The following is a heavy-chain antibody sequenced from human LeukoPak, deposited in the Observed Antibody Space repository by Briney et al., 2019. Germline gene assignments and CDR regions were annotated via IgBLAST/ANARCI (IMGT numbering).Heavy chain of an antibody. V-gene: IGHV3-48*01. J-gene: IGHJ4*02. CDR3: ARGGDFDY. CDR2: ISSSSSTI. Sequence: LDWVSYISSSSSTIYYADSVKGRFTISRDNAKNSLYLQMNSLRAEDTAVYYCARGGDFDYWGQGTLVTVSS.